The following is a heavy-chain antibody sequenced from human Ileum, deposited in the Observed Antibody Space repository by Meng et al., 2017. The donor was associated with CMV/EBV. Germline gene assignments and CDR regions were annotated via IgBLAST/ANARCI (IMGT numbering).Heavy chain of an antibody. CDR2: IFFSGNT. CDR1: GASISSGDYY. J-gene: IGHJ5*02. CDR3: ARFRIAALGNLFDP. Sequence: QVQPQESGPGLVKPSQTLSLSCPVSGASISSGDYYWSWIRQPPGKGLEWIGYIFFSGNTYYNPSLNNRVIISIDTPRNQFSLKVDSVTAADTAVYYCARFRIAALGNLFDPWGHGTLVTVSS. D-gene: IGHD6-13*01. V-gene: IGHV4-30-4*08.